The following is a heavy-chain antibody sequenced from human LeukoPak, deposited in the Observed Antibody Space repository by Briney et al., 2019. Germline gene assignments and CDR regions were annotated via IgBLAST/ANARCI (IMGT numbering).Heavy chain of an antibody. J-gene: IGHJ4*02. CDR3: ARSFMGSYDSSGYCDY. Sequence: GGPLRLSCAASGFTFSSYSMNWVRQAPGKGLEGVSSISSSSSYRYYADSVKGRFTISRDNPKNSLYLQMNSLRAEDTAVYYCARSFMGSYDSSGYCDYWGQGTLVTVSS. CDR1: GFTFSSYS. V-gene: IGHV3-21*01. CDR2: ISSSSSYR. D-gene: IGHD3-22*01.